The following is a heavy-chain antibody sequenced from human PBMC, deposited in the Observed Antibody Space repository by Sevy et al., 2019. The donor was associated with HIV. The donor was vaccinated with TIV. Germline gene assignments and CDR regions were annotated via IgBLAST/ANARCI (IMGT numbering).Heavy chain of an antibody. D-gene: IGHD3-3*01. CDR1: GFTFNSHD. J-gene: IGHJ6*02. Sequence: GGSLRLSCAASGFTFNSHDMTWVRQAPGKGLEWVSVIGGSGDITSYADSVKGRFTISRDNSKNRLYLQMNGLRVEDTAVYYCARFDCSFYDFRSGSNYYYGLGVWGQGTTVTVSS. CDR3: ARFDCSFYDFRSGSNYYYGLGV. CDR2: IGGSGDIT. V-gene: IGHV3-23*01.